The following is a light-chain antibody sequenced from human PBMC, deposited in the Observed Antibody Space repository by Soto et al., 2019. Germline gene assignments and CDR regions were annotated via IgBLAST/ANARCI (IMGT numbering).Light chain of an antibody. V-gene: IGKV3-11*01. J-gene: IGKJ2*01. Sequence: EIVLPQSPATLSLSPGERATLSCRASQNINSYLAWYQQKPGQAPRLLIYATSNRATGIPARFSGSGSGTDFTLSISSLEPEEGAVVDGQQYHSLPYTFGQGTKVDIK. CDR3: QQYHSLPYT. CDR1: QNINSY. CDR2: ATS.